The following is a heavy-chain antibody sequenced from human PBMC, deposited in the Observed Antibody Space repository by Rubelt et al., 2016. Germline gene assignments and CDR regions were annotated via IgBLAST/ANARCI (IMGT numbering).Heavy chain of an antibody. J-gene: IGHJ4*02. V-gene: IGHV3-23*01. Sequence: EVQLLESGGGLVQPGGSLRLSCAASGFTFSSYAMSWVRQAPGKGLEWVSAISGSGGSTYYADSVKGRFTISRDNSKNTLYLQMNSLRAEDTAVYHCVYTQGTTVIQNFDYWGQGTLVSVSS. CDR3: VYTQGTTVIQNFDY. CDR2: ISGSGGST. D-gene: IGHD4-17*01. CDR1: GFTFSSYA.